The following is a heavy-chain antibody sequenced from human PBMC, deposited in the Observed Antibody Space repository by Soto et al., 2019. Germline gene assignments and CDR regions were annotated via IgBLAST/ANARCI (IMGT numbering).Heavy chain of an antibody. CDR1: GGSIASYY. J-gene: IGHJ4*02. Sequence: PSETLSLTCTVSGGSIASYYWSWIRQSAGKGLEWIGRIYSSGGADYNPSLKSRVTMSVDTSKNQFSLMLSSVTAADTAVYYCVRDRSAGSCYFLFDYWGQGTLVTVSS. CDR3: VRDRSAGSCYFLFDY. V-gene: IGHV4-4*07. D-gene: IGHD2-15*01. CDR2: IYSSGGA.